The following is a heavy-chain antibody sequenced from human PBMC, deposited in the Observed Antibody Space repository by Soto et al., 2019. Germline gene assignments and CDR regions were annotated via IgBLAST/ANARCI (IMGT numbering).Heavy chain of an antibody. CDR2: INPNSGGT. V-gene: IGHV1-2*04. J-gene: IGHJ4*02. CDR1: GYTFTGYY. CDR3: ARARKWATFDY. D-gene: IGHD1-26*01. Sequence: ASVKVCCKASGYTFTGYYMHWVRQAPGQGLEWMGWINPNSGGTNYAQKFQGWVTMTRDTSISTAYMELSRLRSDDTAVYYCARARKWATFDYWGQGTLVTVSS.